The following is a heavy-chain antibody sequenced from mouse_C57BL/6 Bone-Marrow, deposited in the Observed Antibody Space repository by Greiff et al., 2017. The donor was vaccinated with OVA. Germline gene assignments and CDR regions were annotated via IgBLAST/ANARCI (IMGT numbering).Heavy chain of an antibody. CDR2: INYDGSST. CDR3: ARDYDYVHDY. J-gene: IGHJ2*01. Sequence: EVKLKESEGGLVQPGSSMKLSCTASGFTFSDYYMAWVRQVPEKGLEWVAHINYDGSSTYYLDSLKSRFIISRDNSKSILYLQMSSLKSEDTATYYCARDYDYVHDYWGQGTTLTVSS. V-gene: IGHV5-16*01. D-gene: IGHD2-4*01. CDR1: GFTFSDYY.